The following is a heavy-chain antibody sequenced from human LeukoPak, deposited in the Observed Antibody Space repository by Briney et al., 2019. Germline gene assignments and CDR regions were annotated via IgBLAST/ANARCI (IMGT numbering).Heavy chain of an antibody. J-gene: IGHJ4*02. CDR2: VSGSGDGR. CDR3: AKDPVNGVNYFDF. D-gene: IGHD2-8*01. V-gene: IGHV3-23*01. Sequence: RGSLRLSCAASGFTFSSHAMSWVGQAAGKGLEWVSTVSGSGDGRYYAASVKVRLTTSRDNSKDTLYLQISSLTAEDTAVYYCAKDPVNGVNYFDFWGQGTLVTVSS. CDR1: GFTFSSHA.